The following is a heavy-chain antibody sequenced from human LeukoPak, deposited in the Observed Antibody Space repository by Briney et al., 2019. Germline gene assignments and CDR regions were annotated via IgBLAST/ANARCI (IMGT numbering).Heavy chain of an antibody. V-gene: IGHV4-34*01. CDR1: GGSFSGYY. CDR2: INHSGST. D-gene: IGHD6-13*01. J-gene: IGHJ4*02. Sequence: TSETLSLTCAVYGGSFSGYYWNWIRQPPGKGLEWIGEINHSGSTNYNPSLKSRVSISVDSSKNQFSLKVSSVTAADTAVYYCARGSDTAAGLYWGQGTLVTVSS. CDR3: ARGSDTAAGLY.